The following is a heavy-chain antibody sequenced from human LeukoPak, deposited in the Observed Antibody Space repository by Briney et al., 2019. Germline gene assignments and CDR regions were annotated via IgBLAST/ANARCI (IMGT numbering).Heavy chain of an antibody. CDR3: AKDREFDYSLFPPTLDY. J-gene: IGHJ4*02. Sequence: GGSLRLSCAASGFTFSSYAMSWVRQAPGKGLEWVSAISDSGGSTYYADSVKGRFTISRDNSKNTLYLQMNSLRAEDTAVYYCAKDREFDYSLFPPTLDYWGQGTLVIVSS. CDR1: GFTFSSYA. CDR2: ISDSGGST. V-gene: IGHV3-23*01. D-gene: IGHD4-11*01.